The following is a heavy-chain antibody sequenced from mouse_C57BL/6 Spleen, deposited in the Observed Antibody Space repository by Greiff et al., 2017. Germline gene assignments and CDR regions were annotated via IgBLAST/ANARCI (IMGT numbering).Heavy chain of an antibody. D-gene: IGHD2-3*01. CDR1: EYEFPSHD. V-gene: IGHV5-2*01. CDR2: INSDGGST. J-gene: IGHJ3*01. CDR3: AASYDHAGFAY. Sequence: EVKLMESGGGLVQPGESLKLSCESNEYEFPSHDMSWVRKTPEKRLELVAAINSDGGSTYYPDTMERRFIISRDNTKKTLYLQMSSLRSEDTALYYCAASYDHAGFAYWGQGTLVTVSA.